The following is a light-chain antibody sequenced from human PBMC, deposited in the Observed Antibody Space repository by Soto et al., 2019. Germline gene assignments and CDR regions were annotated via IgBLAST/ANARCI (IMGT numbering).Light chain of an antibody. Sequence: EIVLTQSLGTLSLSPGERATLSCRASQSVSRRFLAWYQQKPGQAPRLLIYGASSRATGIPDRFSGSGSGTDFTLTISRLEPEDFGVYYCQQYENSPYTFGQGTKLEIK. CDR1: QSVSRRF. CDR3: QQYENSPYT. J-gene: IGKJ2*01. CDR2: GAS. V-gene: IGKV3-20*01.